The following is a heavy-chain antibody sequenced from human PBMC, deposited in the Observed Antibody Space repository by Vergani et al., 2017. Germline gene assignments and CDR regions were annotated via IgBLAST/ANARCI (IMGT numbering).Heavy chain of an antibody. J-gene: IGHJ4*02. Sequence: QVHLQESGPGLVKPSQTLSLTCTVSGASISGGGYYWCWIRQPAGKGLEWIGRIYSRGTEYNPSLKSRVAFSINTSKSQFSLKLTTVTAADAAMYYCVRELGASLGDYFDYWGQGALVSVSS. CDR2: IYSRGT. D-gene: IGHD1-26*01. V-gene: IGHV4-61*02. CDR1: GASISGGGYY. CDR3: VRELGASLGDYFDY.